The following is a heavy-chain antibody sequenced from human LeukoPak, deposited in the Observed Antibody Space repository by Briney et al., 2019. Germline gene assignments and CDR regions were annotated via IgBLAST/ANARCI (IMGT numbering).Heavy chain of an antibody. CDR3: ARANNWTDY. V-gene: IGHV4-34*01. D-gene: IGHD1-20*01. J-gene: IGHJ4*02. CDR1: GGSISSYY. Sequence: SETLSLTCTVSGGSISSYYWSWIRQPPGKGLEWIGEINHSGSTNYNPSLKSRVTISVDTSKNQFSLKLSSVTAADTAVYYCARANNWTDYWGQGTLVTVSS. CDR2: INHSGST.